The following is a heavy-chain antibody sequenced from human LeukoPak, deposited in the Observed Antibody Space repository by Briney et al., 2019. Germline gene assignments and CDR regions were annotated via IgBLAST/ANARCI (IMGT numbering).Heavy chain of an antibody. D-gene: IGHD3-9*01. V-gene: IGHV4-39*07. CDR1: GGSISSSSYY. CDR2: IYYSGST. Sequence: SETLSLTCTVSGGSISSSSYYWGWIRQPPGKGLEWIGSIYYSGSTYYNPSLKSRVTISVDTSKNQFSLKLSSVTAADTAVYYCARSFGLRYFDWFPLGYYYYMDVWGKGTTVTISS. J-gene: IGHJ6*03. CDR3: ARSFGLRYFDWFPLGYYYYMDV.